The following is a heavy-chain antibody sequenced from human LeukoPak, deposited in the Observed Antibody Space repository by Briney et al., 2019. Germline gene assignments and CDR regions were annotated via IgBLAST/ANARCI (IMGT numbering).Heavy chain of an antibody. CDR1: GYTFTSYG. Sequence: ASVKVSCKASGYTFTSYGISWVRQAPGQGLEWMGWISAYNGNTNYAQKLQGRVTMTTDTSTSTAYMELRSLRSDDTAVYYCARAAYYDILTGYYIDYYYMDVWGKGTTVTISS. CDR3: ARAAYYDILTGYYIDYYYMDV. V-gene: IGHV1-18*01. CDR2: ISAYNGNT. D-gene: IGHD3-9*01. J-gene: IGHJ6*03.